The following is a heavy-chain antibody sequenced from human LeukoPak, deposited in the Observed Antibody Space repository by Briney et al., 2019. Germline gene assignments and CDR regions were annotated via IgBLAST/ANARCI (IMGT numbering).Heavy chain of an antibody. CDR1: EFTFSNYW. CDR2: ISYDESTI. CDR3: GRDRPSSIWFGGFDK. J-gene: IGHJ3*02. Sequence: GGSLRLSCVAPEFTFSNYWMSWVRQAPGKGLEWVAVISYDESTIYYADSVKGRFTISRDNSKNTLYLQMNSLRGEDTAMYYCGRDRPSSIWFGGFDKWGQGTMVTVSS. V-gene: IGHV3-30-3*01. D-gene: IGHD6-13*01.